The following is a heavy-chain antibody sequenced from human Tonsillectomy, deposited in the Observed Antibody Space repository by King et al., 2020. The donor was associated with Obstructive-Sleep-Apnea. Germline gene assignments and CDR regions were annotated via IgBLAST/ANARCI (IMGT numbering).Heavy chain of an antibody. D-gene: IGHD3-16*01. Sequence: VQLVESGGDLVQPGGSLSLSCAASGFTLSSYWMAGVRQAPGKGLEWVANIKRGGSERNYVDSVKGRFTISRDNAKNSLYLHVNSLRGEDTAVYYCARDWGGSLDYWGQGTLVTVSS. J-gene: IGHJ4*02. CDR3: ARDWGGSLDY. V-gene: IGHV3-7*01. CDR1: GFTLSSYW. CDR2: IKRGGSER.